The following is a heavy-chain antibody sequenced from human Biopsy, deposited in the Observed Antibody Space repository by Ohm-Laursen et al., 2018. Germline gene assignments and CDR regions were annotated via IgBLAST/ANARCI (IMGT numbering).Heavy chain of an antibody. D-gene: IGHD3-22*01. Sequence: TLSLTCTVSGGSISSGGSYWSWIRQRPGKGLEWIGYIFNSANTYYNPSLKNLITISGDTSKNQSSLKLNSVTAADTAVYYCARGDYFDSNGYFWFDPWGQGTLVTVSS. CDR2: IFNSANT. CDR1: GGSISSGGSY. CDR3: ARGDYFDSNGYFWFDP. V-gene: IGHV4-31*01. J-gene: IGHJ5*02.